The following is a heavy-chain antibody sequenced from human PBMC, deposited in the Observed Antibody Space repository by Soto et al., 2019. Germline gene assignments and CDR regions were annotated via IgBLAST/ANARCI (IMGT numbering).Heavy chain of an antibody. D-gene: IGHD3-16*02. CDR3: ARGGSSRYADYFDF. V-gene: IGHV1-2*02. CDR1: GYTFTDYS. CDR2: VNLNTGGA. J-gene: IGHJ4*02. Sequence: ASVKVSCKASGYTFTDYSIHWVRQAPGQGLESMAWVNLNTGGADYAQNFQGRVTVTRDTSINTVYMELSRLKSDDTAVYYCARGGSSRYADYFDFWGQGTLVTVSS.